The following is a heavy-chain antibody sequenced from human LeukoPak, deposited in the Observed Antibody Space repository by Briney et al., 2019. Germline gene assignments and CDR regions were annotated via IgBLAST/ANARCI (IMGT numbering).Heavy chain of an antibody. J-gene: IGHJ4*02. V-gene: IGHV4-61*02. CDR3: ARGGYSGYGPNFDY. CDR1: GGSFSSGSYY. Sequence: SETLSLTCTVSGGSFSSGSYYWSWIRQPAEKGLEWIGRIYASGSTNYNPSLKSRVTISVDTSKNQFSLKLSSVTAADTAVYYCARGGYSGYGPNFDYWGQGTLVAVSS. D-gene: IGHD5-12*01. CDR2: IYASGST.